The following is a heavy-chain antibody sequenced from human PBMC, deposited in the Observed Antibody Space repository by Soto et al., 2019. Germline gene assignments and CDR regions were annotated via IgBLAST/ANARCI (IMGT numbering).Heavy chain of an antibody. Sequence: PSQTLSLTCAISGDSVSSTSTAWSWIRQSPSRGLEWLGRTYYRSNWYTDYAVSVKSRITISLDTSKNQFSLQLNSVTPEDTAVYYCARGSYYSGWVWGQGTLVTVSS. CDR3: ARGSYYSGWV. J-gene: IGHJ4*02. D-gene: IGHD6-19*01. V-gene: IGHV6-1*01. CDR1: GDSVSSTSTA. CDR2: TYYRSNWYT.